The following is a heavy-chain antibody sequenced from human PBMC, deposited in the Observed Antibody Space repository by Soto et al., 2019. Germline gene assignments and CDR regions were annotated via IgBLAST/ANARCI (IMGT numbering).Heavy chain of an antibody. D-gene: IGHD3-22*01. CDR1: GGSLSSSAYS. J-gene: IGHJ3*02. CDR2: IYQSGST. CDR3: ARELLFYDSDGFSWDDAFDI. Sequence: QMHLQESGSGLVKPSQTLSLTCAVSGGSLSSSAYSWSWIRQPPGKGLEWIGFIYQSGSTYYNPSLKSRVTMSLDRPKLQFSLKLSSVTAADTAVYYCARELLFYDSDGFSWDDAFDIWGQGTMVTVSS. V-gene: IGHV4-30-2*01.